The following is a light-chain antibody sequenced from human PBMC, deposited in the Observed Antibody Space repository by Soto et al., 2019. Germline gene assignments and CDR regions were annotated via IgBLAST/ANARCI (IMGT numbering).Light chain of an antibody. J-gene: IGKJ1*01. Sequence: GKSATLAGRASQSVSSSYLAWYQQKPGQAPRLLIYGASSRATGIPDRFSGSGSGTDFTLTICRLEPEDFVLYYCEQYGSSRWTFAQGTKVDIK. CDR3: EQYGSSRWT. CDR2: GAS. CDR1: QSVSSSY. V-gene: IGKV3-20*01.